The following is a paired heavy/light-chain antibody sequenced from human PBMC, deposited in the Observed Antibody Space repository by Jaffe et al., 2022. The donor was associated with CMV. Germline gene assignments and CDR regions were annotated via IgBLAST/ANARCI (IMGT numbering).Heavy chain of an antibody. CDR3: VTDRQYFDSSGYLGEY. CDR1: GFTLTLLS. J-gene: IGHJ4*02. V-gene: IGHV1-24*01. Sequence: QVQLVQSGAAVTKPGASVKVSCKVSGFTLTLLSMQWVRQAPGKGLEWMGGFDPEDAETIYAQKFLGRVTMTEDTSTDTAYMELSSLTSEDTAMYFCVTDRQYFDSSGYLGEYWGQGTLVTVSS. CDR2: FDPEDAET. D-gene: IGHD3-22*01.
Light chain of an antibody. CDR3: QQYNKWPRT. V-gene: IGKV3-15*01. CDR2: GAS. Sequence: EIVMTQSPATLSVSPGERATLSCRASQSVSGNVAWYQQTAGQAPRLLIYGASIRATGIPATFSGRGSGTEFTLIISSLQSEDSAVYYCQQYNKWPRTFGQGTKVEIK. CDR1: QSVSGN. J-gene: IGKJ1*01.